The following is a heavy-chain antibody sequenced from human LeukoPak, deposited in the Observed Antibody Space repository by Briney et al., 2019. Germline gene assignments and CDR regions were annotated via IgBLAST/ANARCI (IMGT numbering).Heavy chain of an antibody. CDR2: IYNSGTT. J-gene: IGHJ6*03. V-gene: IGHV4-59*01. CDR1: GGSISSYY. CDR3: ARGTKRGQNYYYYYYMDV. D-gene: IGHD1-1*01. Sequence: NPSETLSLTCTVSGGSISSYYWSWVRQPPGKGLEWIGYIYNSGTTNYDPSLKSRVTISVDTSKNQFSLKLSSVTAADTAVYYCARGTKRGQNYYYYYYMDVWGKGTTVTVSS.